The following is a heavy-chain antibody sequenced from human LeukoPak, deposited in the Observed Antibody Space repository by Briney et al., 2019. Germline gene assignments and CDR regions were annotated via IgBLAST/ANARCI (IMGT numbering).Heavy chain of an antibody. Sequence: ASVKVSCKASGYTFTSYDINWVRQATGQGLEWMGWMNPNSGNTGYAQKFQGRVTITRNTSISTAYMELSSLRSEDTAVYYCARGRPGWARPTSFDYWGQGTLVTVSS. CDR1: GYTFTSYD. CDR2: MNPNSGNT. CDR3: ARGRPGWARPTSFDY. V-gene: IGHV1-8*01. D-gene: IGHD1-1*01. J-gene: IGHJ4*02.